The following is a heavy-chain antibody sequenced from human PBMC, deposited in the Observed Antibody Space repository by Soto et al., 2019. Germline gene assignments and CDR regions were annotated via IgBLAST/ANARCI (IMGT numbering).Heavy chain of an antibody. Sequence: SETLSLTCTVSGGSISSSSYYWGWIRQPPGKGLEWIGSTYYSGSTYHNPSLKSRVTISVDTSKNQFSLRLSSVTAADTAVYYCARGHSIAVAGTRLFDYWGQGTLVTVSS. J-gene: IGHJ4*02. V-gene: IGHV4-39*07. CDR1: GGSISSSSYY. CDR3: ARGHSIAVAGTRLFDY. CDR2: TYYSGST. D-gene: IGHD6-19*01.